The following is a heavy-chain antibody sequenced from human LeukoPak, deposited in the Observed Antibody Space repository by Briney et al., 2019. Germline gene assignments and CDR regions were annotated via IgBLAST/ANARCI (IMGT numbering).Heavy chain of an antibody. J-gene: IGHJ3*02. V-gene: IGHV1-24*01. CDR1: AYTLSDLP. Sequence: GASVKVSCKVSAYTLSDLPMHWVRQAPGKGLEWMGGFDPDDGETIFAQKFQGRVSMTEDTSTDTAFMELSSLRSEDTAVYYCATSQQLLEETFAFDIWGQGTMVTVSS. D-gene: IGHD4-11*01. CDR2: FDPDDGET. CDR3: ATSQQLLEETFAFDI.